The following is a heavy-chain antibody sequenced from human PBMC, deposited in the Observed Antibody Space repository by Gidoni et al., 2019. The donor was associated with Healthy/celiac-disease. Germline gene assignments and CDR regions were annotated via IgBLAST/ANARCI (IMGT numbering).Heavy chain of an antibody. Sequence: QAQLSESCPGLVKRSGTLSLTCPVSGGSISSSNWWSWVRQPPGKGLEWFGEIYHSGRTNYNPSLKSRVTISVDKSKNQFSLKLSSVTAADTAVYYCARDGGPGWMDVWGQGTTVTVSS. J-gene: IGHJ6*02. CDR3: ARDGGPGWMDV. V-gene: IGHV4-4*02. D-gene: IGHD3-16*01. CDR1: GGSISSSNW. CDR2: IYHSGRT.